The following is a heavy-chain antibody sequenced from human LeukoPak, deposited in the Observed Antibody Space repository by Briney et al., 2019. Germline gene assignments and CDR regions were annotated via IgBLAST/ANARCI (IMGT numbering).Heavy chain of an antibody. CDR3: ARDLAGTTYNFDY. CDR1: GYTFTGYY. Sequence: GASVKVSCKASGYTFTGYYMHWVRQAPGQGLEWMGWINPNSGGTNYAQKFQGRVTMTRDTSISTAYMELSRLRSDDTAVYYRARDLAGTTYNFDYWGQGTLVTVSS. V-gene: IGHV1-2*02. CDR2: INPNSGGT. D-gene: IGHD1-1*01. J-gene: IGHJ4*02.